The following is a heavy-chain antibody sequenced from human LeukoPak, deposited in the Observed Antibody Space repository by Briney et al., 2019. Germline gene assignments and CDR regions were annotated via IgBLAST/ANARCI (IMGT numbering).Heavy chain of an antibody. CDR2: IIPILGRA. Sequence: SVKVSCKASGCTFSSYAISWVRQAPGQGLEWMGRIIPILGRANYAQKFQGRVTITADKSTSTAYMELSSLRSEDTAVYYCARNSAGGRYSYYGMDVWGQGTTVTVSS. CDR3: ARNSAGGRYSYYGMDV. V-gene: IGHV1-69*04. D-gene: IGHD3-16*01. CDR1: GCTFSSYA. J-gene: IGHJ6*02.